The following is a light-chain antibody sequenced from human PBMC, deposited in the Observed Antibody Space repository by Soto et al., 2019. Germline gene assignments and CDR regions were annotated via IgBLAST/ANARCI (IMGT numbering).Light chain of an antibody. Sequence: DIVMTQSPLSLPVTPGEPASISCRSSQSLLHSNGYNYLDWYLQKPGQSPQLLIYLGSNRASGVPDRFSGSGSGTDFTLKIIRVEAEDVGVYYCMQALQTITFGQGTRLEIK. CDR3: MQALQTIT. CDR2: LGS. J-gene: IGKJ5*01. CDR1: QSLLHSNGYNY. V-gene: IGKV2-28*01.